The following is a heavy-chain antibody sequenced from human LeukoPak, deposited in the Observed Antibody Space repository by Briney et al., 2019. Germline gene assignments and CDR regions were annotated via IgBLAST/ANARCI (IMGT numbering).Heavy chain of an antibody. D-gene: IGHD3-16*01. Sequence: GGSLRLSCAASGFTFSSYAMHWARQAPGKGLEWVSGISGGGVTTYYADSVEGRFTISRDNSKNTLYLQMNSLRADDTAIYYCARNQQLGGHSYYYYGMDVWGQGTTVTVSS. J-gene: IGHJ6*02. V-gene: IGHV3-23*01. CDR3: ARNQQLGGHSYYYYGMDV. CDR1: GFTFSSYA. CDR2: ISGGGVTT.